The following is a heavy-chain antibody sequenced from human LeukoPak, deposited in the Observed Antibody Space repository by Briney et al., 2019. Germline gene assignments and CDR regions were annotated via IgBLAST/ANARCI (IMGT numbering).Heavy chain of an antibody. CDR1: GYTFTSYY. CDR3: ARGSSGWNGAFDY. J-gene: IGHJ4*02. V-gene: IGHV1-46*03. CDR2: INLSGGGS. D-gene: IGHD6-19*01. Sequence: ASVKVSCKASGYTFTSYYMHWVRQAPGQGLESVGIINLSGGGSSYAQKFQGRVTMTRNTSTSTVYMELSSLRSEDTAVYYCARGSSGWNGAFDYWGQGTLVTVSS.